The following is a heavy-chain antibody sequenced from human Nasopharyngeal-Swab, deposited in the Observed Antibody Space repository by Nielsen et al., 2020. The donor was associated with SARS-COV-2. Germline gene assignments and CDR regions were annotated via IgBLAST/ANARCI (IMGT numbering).Heavy chain of an antibody. J-gene: IGHJ3*01. V-gene: IGHV3-33*01. CDR2: LLYDGSNK. CDR1: GFSFSTYG. Sequence: SLKISCAASGFSFSTYGMHWVRQSPVQGLEWLTHLLYDGSNKYYADSVKGRFTVSRANSKNTLFLTMDSLRAEDTAVYYCARGSSVHAFDVWRQGPWDPVSS. D-gene: IGHD3-10*01. CDR3: ARGSSVHAFDV.